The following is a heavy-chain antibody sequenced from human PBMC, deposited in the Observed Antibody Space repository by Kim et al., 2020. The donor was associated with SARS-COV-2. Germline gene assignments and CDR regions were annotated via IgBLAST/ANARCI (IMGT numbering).Heavy chain of an antibody. V-gene: IGHV1-69*04. Sequence: AQQFQGRVTITADKSTSTAYMELSSLRSEDTAVYYCAGDPYGDYDGWFDPWGQGTLVTVSS. D-gene: IGHD4-17*01. J-gene: IGHJ5*02. CDR3: AGDPYGDYDGWFDP.